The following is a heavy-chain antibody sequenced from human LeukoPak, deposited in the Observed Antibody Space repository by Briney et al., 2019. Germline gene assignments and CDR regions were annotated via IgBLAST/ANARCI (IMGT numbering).Heavy chain of an antibody. J-gene: IGHJ4*02. CDR2: INPSGGST. CDR1: GYTFTSYY. D-gene: IGHD3-22*01. V-gene: IGHV1-46*01. CDR3: ARDLWAYYDSSGYEFDY. Sequence: ASVKVSCKASGYTFTSYYMHWVRRAPGQGLEWMGIINPSGGSTSYAQKFQGRVTMTRDTSTSTVYMELSSLRSEDTAVYYCARDLWAYYDSSGYEFDYWGREPWSPSPQ.